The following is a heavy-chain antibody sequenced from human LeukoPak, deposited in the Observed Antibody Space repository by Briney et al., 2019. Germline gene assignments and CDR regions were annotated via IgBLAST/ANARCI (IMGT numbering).Heavy chain of an antibody. D-gene: IGHD4-23*01. J-gene: IGHJ4*02. CDR3: ASMTTVVTYYFDY. CDR1: GYSISSGYY. V-gene: IGHV4-38-2*02. Sequence: PSETLSLTCTVSGYSISSGYYWGWIRQPPGKGLGWIGSIYHSGSTNYNPSLKSRVTISVDTSKNQFSLKLSSVTAADTAVYYCASMTTVVTYYFDYWGQGTLVTVSS. CDR2: IYHSGST.